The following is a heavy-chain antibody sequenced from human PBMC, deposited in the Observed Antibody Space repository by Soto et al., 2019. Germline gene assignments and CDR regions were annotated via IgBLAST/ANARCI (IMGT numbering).Heavy chain of an antibody. CDR2: IYPGDSDT. J-gene: IGHJ4*02. CDR1: YK. V-gene: IGHV5-51*01. D-gene: IGHD3-3*01. CDR3: ARTSGPFDY. Sequence: YKNGCLRQMPGKGLEWLGIIYPGDSDTRYSPSFQGQVTISADKSISTAYLQWSSLKASDTAMYYCARTSGPFDYWGQGTLVTVSS.